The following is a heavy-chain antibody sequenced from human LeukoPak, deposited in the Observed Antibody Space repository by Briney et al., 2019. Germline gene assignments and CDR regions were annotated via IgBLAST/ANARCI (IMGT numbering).Heavy chain of an antibody. CDR2: ISSGSSPV. V-gene: IGHV3-48*04. D-gene: IGHD3/OR15-3a*01. J-gene: IGHJ5*02. CDR3: TYLRTPYYNDKWLDP. CDR1: GFTITSWS. Sequence: GGSLRLSCAVSGFTITSWSMNWVRQAPGKGLEWLSYISSGSSPVYYADSVKGRFTISRDDAKNLVYLQMNSLRAEDTAVYYCTYLRTPYYNDKWLDPWGQGALVTVSS.